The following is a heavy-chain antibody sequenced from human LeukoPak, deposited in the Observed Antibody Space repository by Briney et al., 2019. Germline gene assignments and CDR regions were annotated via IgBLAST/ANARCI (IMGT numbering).Heavy chain of an antibody. D-gene: IGHD3-10*01. CDR3: ARLHHDYGSGTYGGAYNYYMDV. Sequence: SSETLSLTCTVSGGSISSYYWSWIRQPAGKGLEWIGRIYTSGSTNYNPSLKNRVTMSVDTSKNQFSLRLNSVTAADTAVYYCARLHHDYGSGTYGGAYNYYMDVWGKGTTVTVSS. J-gene: IGHJ6*03. CDR1: GGSISSYY. CDR2: IYTSGST. V-gene: IGHV4-4*07.